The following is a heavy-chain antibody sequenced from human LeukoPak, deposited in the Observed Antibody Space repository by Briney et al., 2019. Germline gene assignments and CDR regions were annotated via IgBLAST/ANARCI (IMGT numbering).Heavy chain of an antibody. J-gene: IGHJ4*02. CDR3: ARGSSDYYDSSGYYYPY. V-gene: IGHV1-8*02. Sequence: ASVKVSCKASGGTFSSYAMNWVRQATGQGLEWMGWMNPNSGNTGYAQKFQGRVTMTRNTSISTAYMELSSLRSEDTAVYYCARGSSDYYDSSGYYYPYWGQGTLVTVSS. CDR2: MNPNSGNT. CDR1: GGTFSSYA. D-gene: IGHD3-22*01.